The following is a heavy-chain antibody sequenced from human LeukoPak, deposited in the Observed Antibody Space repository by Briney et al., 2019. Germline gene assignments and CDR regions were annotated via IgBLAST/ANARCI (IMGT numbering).Heavy chain of an antibody. V-gene: IGHV3-33*06. CDR3: AKGVYSSPDYYMDV. D-gene: IGHD4-11*01. CDR2: IWYDGSNK. J-gene: IGHJ6*03. CDR1: GFTFGSYG. Sequence: GRSLRLSCAASGFTFGSYGMHWVRQAPGKGLEWVAVIWYDGSNKYYADSVKGRFTISRDNSKNTLYLQMNSLRAEDTAVYYCAKGVYSSPDYYMDVWGKGTTVTVSS.